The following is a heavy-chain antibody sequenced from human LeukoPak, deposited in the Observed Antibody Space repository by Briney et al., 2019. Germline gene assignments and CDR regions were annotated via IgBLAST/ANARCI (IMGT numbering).Heavy chain of an antibody. CDR2: IFPSGGEI. Sequence: WGSLRLSCAAAGFTFSSYGLSWVRQAPGKGLEWVSTIFPSGGEIHYADSVRGRFTISRDNSKSTLSLQMNSLRAEDTAIYYCATYRQVLLPFESWGQGTLVTVSS. CDR1: GFTFSSYG. V-gene: IGHV3-23*01. J-gene: IGHJ4*02. CDR3: ATYRQVLLPFES. D-gene: IGHD2-8*02.